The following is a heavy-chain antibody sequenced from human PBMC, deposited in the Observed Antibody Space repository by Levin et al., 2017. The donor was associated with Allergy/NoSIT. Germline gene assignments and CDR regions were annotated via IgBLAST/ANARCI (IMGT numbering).Heavy chain of an antibody. Sequence: GGSLRLSCAASGFTLSNYWMHWVRQTPGKGLVWVSCIKGDGSITYYADSVKGRFTISRDNAKNTLYLQMNSLRAEDSAVYYCARGRGFYWGQGTLVTVSS. V-gene: IGHV3-74*01. J-gene: IGHJ4*02. CDR2: IKGDGSIT. D-gene: IGHD3-10*01. CDR3: ARGRGFY. CDR1: GFTLSNYW.